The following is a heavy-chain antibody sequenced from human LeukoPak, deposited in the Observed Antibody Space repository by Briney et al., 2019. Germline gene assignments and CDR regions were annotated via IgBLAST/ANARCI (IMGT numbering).Heavy chain of an antibody. J-gene: IGHJ4*02. V-gene: IGHV3-74*01. CDR1: GFTFSSYW. CDR2: INSDGSSA. Sequence: GGSLRLSCAASGFTFSSYWMQWVRQAPGKGLVWVSRINSDGSSASYADSVKGRFTISRDNAKNTLYLQMNSLRAEDTAVYYCARHLTYGGWNSWGQGALVTVSS. CDR3: ARHLTYGGWNS. D-gene: IGHD4-23*01.